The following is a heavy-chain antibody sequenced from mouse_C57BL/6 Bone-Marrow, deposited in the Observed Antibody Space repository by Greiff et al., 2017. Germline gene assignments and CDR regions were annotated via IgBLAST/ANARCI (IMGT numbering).Heavy chain of an antibody. Sequence: EVQLVESGGGLVQPGGSLSLSCAASGFTFTDYYMSWVRQPPGKALEWLGFIRNKANGYTTEYSASVKGRFTISRDNSQSILYLQMNALRAEDSATYYCARYDYGDFDYWGQGTTRTVSS. CDR3: ARYDYGDFDY. V-gene: IGHV7-3*01. CDR2: IRNKANGYTT. D-gene: IGHD2-4*01. J-gene: IGHJ2*01. CDR1: GFTFTDYY.